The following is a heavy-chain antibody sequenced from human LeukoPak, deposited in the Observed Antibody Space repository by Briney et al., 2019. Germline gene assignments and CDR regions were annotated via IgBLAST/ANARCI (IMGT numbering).Heavy chain of an antibody. Sequence: GRSLRLSCAASGFTFSNYGMHWVRQAPGKGLEWVALISYDGSNKYFADSVKGRFTISRDNSKNTLYLQMHSVRAEDTAVYYCAKDNVAAAGIYFDYWGQGTLVTVSS. V-gene: IGHV3-30*18. CDR3: AKDNVAAAGIYFDY. J-gene: IGHJ4*02. CDR1: GFTFSNYG. CDR2: ISYDGSNK. D-gene: IGHD6-13*01.